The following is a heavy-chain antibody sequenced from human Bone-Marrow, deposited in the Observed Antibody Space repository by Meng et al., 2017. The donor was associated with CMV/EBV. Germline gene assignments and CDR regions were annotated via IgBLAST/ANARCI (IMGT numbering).Heavy chain of an antibody. V-gene: IGHV1-2*02. CDR2: INPNSGGT. D-gene: IGHD5-24*01. Sequence: ASVKVSCKASGYTCTGYYMHWVRQAPGQGLEWMGWINPNSGGTNYAQKFQGRVTMTRDTSISTAYMELSRLRSDDTAVYYCARSGEMATNRAVAFDIWGQGTMVTVSS. CDR3: ARSGEMATNRAVAFDI. CDR1: GYTCTGYY. J-gene: IGHJ3*02.